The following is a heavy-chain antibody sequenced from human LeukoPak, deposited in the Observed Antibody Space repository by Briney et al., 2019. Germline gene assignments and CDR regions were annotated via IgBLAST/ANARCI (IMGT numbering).Heavy chain of an antibody. CDR3: ARRSSWGLWIDY. CDR2: ISYSGST. J-gene: IGHJ4*02. CDR1: GGSMSSYY. D-gene: IGHD4/OR15-4a*01. Sequence: PSEILSLTCTVSGGSMSSYYWTWIRQPPGKGLEYIGYISYSGSTNYNPSLKSRVTISVDTSKNQFSLRLSSVTAADTAVYYCARRSSWGLWIDYWGQGTLVTVSS. V-gene: IGHV4-59*01.